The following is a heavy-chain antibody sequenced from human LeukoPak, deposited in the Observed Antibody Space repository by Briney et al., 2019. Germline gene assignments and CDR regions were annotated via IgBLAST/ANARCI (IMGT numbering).Heavy chain of an antibody. V-gene: IGHV3-48*03. D-gene: IGHD3-10*01. CDR2: ISISGGTI. CDR1: GFTFSSYE. CDR3: ARGGGSAASGSQVRVDYTDV. J-gene: IGHJ6*03. Sequence: PGGSLRLSCVASGFTFSSYEMNWVRQAPGKGLEWGAYISISGGTIYYADSLKGGFTISRDNAKTTPYLKRGSRRVEDMAVDYWARGGGSAASGSQVRVDYTDVWGKGTTLTLSS.